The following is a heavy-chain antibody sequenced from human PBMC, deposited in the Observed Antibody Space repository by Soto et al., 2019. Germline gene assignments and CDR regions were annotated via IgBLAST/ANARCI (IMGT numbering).Heavy chain of an antibody. J-gene: IGHJ4*02. CDR1: GFTFSSYA. D-gene: IGHD3-10*01. Sequence: GGSLRLSCAASGFTFSSYAMSWVRQAPGKGLEWVSAISGSGGSTYYADSVKGRFTISRDNSKNTLYLQMNSLRAEDTAVYYCAKDKVGVLSSDGAHYGSGPGNFDYWGQGTLVTVSS. CDR2: ISGSGGST. CDR3: AKDKVGVLSSDGAHYGSGPGNFDY. V-gene: IGHV3-23*01.